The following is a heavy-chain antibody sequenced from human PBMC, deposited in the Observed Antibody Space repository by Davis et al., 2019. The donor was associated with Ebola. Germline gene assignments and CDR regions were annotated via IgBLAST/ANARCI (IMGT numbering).Heavy chain of an antibody. Sequence: ASVKVSCKASGYTFTSYDINWVRQAPGQGLEWMGIINPSGGTTTYAQKFQGRVTMTRDTSTNTLYMELSSLTSGDTAVYYCARDLRGWGDFDYWGQGTLVTVSS. CDR1: GYTFTSYD. V-gene: IGHV1-46*01. J-gene: IGHJ4*02. CDR3: ARDLRGWGDFDY. D-gene: IGHD3-10*01. CDR2: INPSGGTT.